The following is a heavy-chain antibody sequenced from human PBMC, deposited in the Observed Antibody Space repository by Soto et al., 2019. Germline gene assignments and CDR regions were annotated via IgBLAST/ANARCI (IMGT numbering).Heavy chain of an antibody. D-gene: IGHD3-10*01. CDR1: GFTFSSYS. CDR3: ARDLYYGSGSGTEYYYYGMDV. CDR2: ISSSSSYI. J-gene: IGHJ6*02. Sequence: PGGSLRLSCAASGFTFSSYSMNWVRQAPGKGLEWVSSISSSSSYIYYADSVKGRFTISRDNAKNSLYLQMNSLRAEDTAVYYCARDLYYGSGSGTEYYYYGMDVWGQGTTVTVSS. V-gene: IGHV3-21*01.